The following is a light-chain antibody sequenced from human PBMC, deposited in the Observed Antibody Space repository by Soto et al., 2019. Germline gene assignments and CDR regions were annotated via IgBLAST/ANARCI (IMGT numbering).Light chain of an antibody. Sequence: DIPMTQSPSTLSASVGDRVTITCRASQSIDSWLAWYQQKPGKAPNLLIYKTSTLQSGVPSRFSGSGSGTEFTLTISSLQPDDFATYYCQEYYTYGVFTFGPGTKVDIK. CDR2: KTS. V-gene: IGKV1-5*03. CDR3: QEYYTYGVFT. CDR1: QSIDSW. J-gene: IGKJ3*01.